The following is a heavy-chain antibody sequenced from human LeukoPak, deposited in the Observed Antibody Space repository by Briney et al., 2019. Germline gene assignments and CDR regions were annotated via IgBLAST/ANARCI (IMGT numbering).Heavy chain of an antibody. V-gene: IGHV3-48*03. D-gene: IGHD3-9*01. CDR3: ARGDILAGYHYDAFDI. Sequence: GGSLRLSCAASGFTFSSYEMNWVRQAPGKGLEWVSYISSSGSTIYYADSVKGRFTISRDNAKNSLYLQMNSLRAEDTAVYYCARGDILAGYHYDAFDIWGQGTMVTVSS. J-gene: IGHJ3*02. CDR2: ISSSGSTI. CDR1: GFTFSSYE.